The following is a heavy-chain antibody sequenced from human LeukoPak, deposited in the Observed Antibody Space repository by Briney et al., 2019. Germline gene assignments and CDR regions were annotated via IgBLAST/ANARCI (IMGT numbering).Heavy chain of an antibody. Sequence: PSETLSLTCTVSGGSISSYYWSWIRQPPGKGLEWIGYIYYSGSTNYNPSLKSRVTISVDTSKNQFSLKLSSVTAADTAVYYCARAVDFWSGYSNWFDPWGQGTLVTVSS. CDR2: IYYSGST. J-gene: IGHJ5*02. V-gene: IGHV4-59*01. CDR3: ARAVDFWSGYSNWFDP. D-gene: IGHD3-3*01. CDR1: GGSISSYY.